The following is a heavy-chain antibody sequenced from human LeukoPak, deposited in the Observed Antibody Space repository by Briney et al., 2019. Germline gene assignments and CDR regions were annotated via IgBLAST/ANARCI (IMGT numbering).Heavy chain of an antibody. J-gene: IGHJ4*02. CDR3: AREYYVWGSYRPVDY. CDR2: ISSSSSTI. CDR1: GFTFSSYS. Sequence: GGSLRLSCAASGFTFSSYSMNWVRQAPGKGLEWVSYISSSSSTIYYADSVKGRFTISRDNAKNSLYLQMNSLRAEDTAVFYCAREYYVWGSYRPVDYWGQGTLVTVSS. V-gene: IGHV3-48*01. D-gene: IGHD3-16*02.